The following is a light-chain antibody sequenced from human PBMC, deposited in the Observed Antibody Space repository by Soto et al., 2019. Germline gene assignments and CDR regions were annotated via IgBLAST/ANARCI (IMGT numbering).Light chain of an antibody. V-gene: IGKV2-30*01. CDR2: EVS. Sequence: DIVMTQSPLPLPVTLVEPASISCSSSLIVVYSDGNTSLNWFQQRPGQAPRRLIFEVSNRDSGVPDRFCGSASGTDFALKISRVEADDVGVYSCMQATHWPITFGQGTRLEIK. J-gene: IGKJ5*01. CDR1: LIVVYSDGNTS. CDR3: MQATHWPIT.